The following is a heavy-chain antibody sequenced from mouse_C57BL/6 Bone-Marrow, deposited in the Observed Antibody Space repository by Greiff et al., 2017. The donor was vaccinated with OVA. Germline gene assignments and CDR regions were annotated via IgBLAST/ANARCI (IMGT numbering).Heavy chain of an antibody. Sequence: EVQLQQSGPELVKPGASVKISCKASGYTFTDYYMNWVKQSHGKSLEWIGDINPNNGGTSYNQKFKGKATLTVDKSSSTAYMELRSLTSEDSAVYYCALIYYGNTDYWGQGTSVTVSS. D-gene: IGHD2-1*01. CDR2: INPNNGGT. CDR3: ALIYYGNTDY. V-gene: IGHV1-26*01. J-gene: IGHJ4*01. CDR1: GYTFTDYY.